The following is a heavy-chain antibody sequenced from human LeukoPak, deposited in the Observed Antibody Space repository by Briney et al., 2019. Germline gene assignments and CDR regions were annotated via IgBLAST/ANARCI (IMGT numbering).Heavy chain of an antibody. Sequence: SKTLSLTCTVSGGSISSYYWSWIRQPPGKGLEWIGYIYYSGSTNYNPSLKSRVTISVDTSKNQFSLKLSSVTAADTAVYYCARLEAAATYYFDYWGQGNLVTVSS. D-gene: IGHD6-13*01. CDR1: GGSISSYY. V-gene: IGHV4-59*08. CDR2: IYYSGST. J-gene: IGHJ4*02. CDR3: ARLEAAATYYFDY.